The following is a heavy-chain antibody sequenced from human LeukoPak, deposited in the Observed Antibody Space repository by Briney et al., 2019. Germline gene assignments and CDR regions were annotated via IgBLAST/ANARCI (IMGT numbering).Heavy chain of an antibody. V-gene: IGHV4-61*02. Sequence: PSETLSLTCTVSGDSISSGSYYWSWIRQPAGKGLEWIGRIYTSGTTNYNPSLKGRLSISMDTSNNQFSLKLTSVSAEDTAMYYCARGRSTRPDSWGQGTRVIVSS. CDR3: ARGRSTRPDS. J-gene: IGHJ4*02. CDR2: IYTSGTT. CDR1: GDSISSGSYY. D-gene: IGHD2/OR15-2a*01.